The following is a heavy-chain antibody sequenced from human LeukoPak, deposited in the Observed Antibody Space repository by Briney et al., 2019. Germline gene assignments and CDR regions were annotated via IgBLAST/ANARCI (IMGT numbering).Heavy chain of an antibody. V-gene: IGHV3-33*06. CDR2: IWYDGSNK. J-gene: IGHJ4*02. D-gene: IGHD1-26*01. CDR3: AKDDGGSSYFDY. CDR1: GFTFSSYG. Sequence: GGSLRLSCAASGFTFSSYGMHWVRQAPGKGLEWVAVIWYDGSNKYYADSVKGRFTISRDNSKNTLYLQMSSLRAEDTAVYYCAKDDGGSSYFDYWGQGTLVTVSS.